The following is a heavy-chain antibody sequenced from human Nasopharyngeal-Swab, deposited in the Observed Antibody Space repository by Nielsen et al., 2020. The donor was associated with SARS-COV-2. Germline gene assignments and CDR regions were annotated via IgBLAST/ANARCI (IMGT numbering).Heavy chain of an antibody. CDR1: GFTFSSYG. D-gene: IGHD3-10*01. J-gene: IGHJ5*02. Sequence: GESLKISCAASGFTFSSYGMHWVRQAPGKGLEWVAVISYDGSNKYYADSVKGRFTISRDNSKNTLYLQMNSLRAEDTAVYYCAKGTITMGRGVIGWFDPWGQGTLVTVSS. CDR3: AKGTITMGRGVIGWFDP. CDR2: ISYDGSNK. V-gene: IGHV3-30*18.